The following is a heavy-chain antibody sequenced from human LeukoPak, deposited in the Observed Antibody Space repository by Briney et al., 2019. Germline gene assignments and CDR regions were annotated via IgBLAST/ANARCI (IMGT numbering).Heavy chain of an antibody. J-gene: IGHJ4*02. V-gene: IGHV1-69*13. Sequence: SVKVSCKVSGYTLTELSMHWVRQAPGQGLEWMGGIIPIFGTANYAQKFQGRVTITADESTSTAYMELSSLRSEDTAVYYCARDSVPAVVYGYDPTFDYWGQGTLVTVSS. D-gene: IGHD5-12*01. CDR2: IIPIFGTA. CDR1: GYTLTELS. CDR3: ARDSVPAVVYGYDPTFDY.